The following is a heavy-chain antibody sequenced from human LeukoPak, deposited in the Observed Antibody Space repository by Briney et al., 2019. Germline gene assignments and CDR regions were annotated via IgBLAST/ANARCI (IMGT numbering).Heavy chain of an antibody. V-gene: IGHV3-7*01. D-gene: IGHD6-19*01. CDR2: IKEDGSEK. J-gene: IGHJ4*02. Sequence: GGSLRLSCAASGFSLSSYWMSWVRQAPGKGLEWVANIKEDGSEKYYVDSVKGRFTIPRDNAKNSLYLYMNSLRAEDTAVYYCAREAVAGTYYFDYWGQGTLVTASS. CDR1: GFSLSSYW. CDR3: AREAVAGTYYFDY.